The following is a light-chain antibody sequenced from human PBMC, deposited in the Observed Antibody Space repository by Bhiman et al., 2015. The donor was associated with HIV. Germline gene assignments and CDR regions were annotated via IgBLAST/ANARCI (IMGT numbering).Light chain of an antibody. Sequence: SYELTQPPSVSVAPGKTARITCGGNNIGSKSVNWYQQKPGQAPVLVIYYDTDRPSGIPERFSGSNSGNTATLTISRVEAGDEADYYCQAWDSGTAVFGTGTKVTVL. V-gene: IGLV3-21*01. CDR3: QAWDSGTAV. CDR2: YDT. CDR1: NIGSKS. J-gene: IGLJ1*01.